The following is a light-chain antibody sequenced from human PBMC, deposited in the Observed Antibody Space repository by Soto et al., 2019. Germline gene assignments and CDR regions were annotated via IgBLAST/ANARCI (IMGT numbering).Light chain of an antibody. CDR1: QTVSGSD. J-gene: IGKJ4*01. Sequence: PGERATLSCRASQTVSGSDLAWYQQKPGQAPRLVIYDIFTRATGVPTRISGSGSGTEFTLTISSLQSEDFAVYYCQQYNSWPLTFGGGTKVDIK. V-gene: IGKV3D-15*01. CDR3: QQYNSWPLT. CDR2: DIF.